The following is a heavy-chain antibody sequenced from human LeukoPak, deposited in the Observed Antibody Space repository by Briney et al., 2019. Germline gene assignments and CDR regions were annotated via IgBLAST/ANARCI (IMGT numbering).Heavy chain of an antibody. CDR2: ISGSGGST. J-gene: IGHJ6*02. CDR1: GVTLSNYA. Sequence: PGGSLRLSCVASGVTLSNYAMSWVRQAPGKGLEWVSAISGSGGSTYYADSVKGRFTISRDNSKNTLYLQMNSLRAEDTAVYYCARDLPPRYCTNGVCSSYGMDVWGQGTTVTVSS. CDR3: ARDLPPRYCTNGVCSSYGMDV. D-gene: IGHD2-8*01. V-gene: IGHV3-23*01.